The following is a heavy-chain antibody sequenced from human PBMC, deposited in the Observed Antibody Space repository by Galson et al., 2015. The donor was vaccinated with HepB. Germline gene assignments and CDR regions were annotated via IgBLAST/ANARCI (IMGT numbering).Heavy chain of an antibody. J-gene: IGHJ4*02. D-gene: IGHD4-17*01. CDR2: IYYSGST. Sequence: ETLSLTCTVSGGSISSSSYYWGWIRQPPGKGLEWIGSIYYSGSTYYNPSLKSRVTISVDTSKNQFSLKLSSVTAADTAVYYCARHPLRTLYGDYVVAGAIDYWGQGTLVTVSS. V-gene: IGHV4-39*01. CDR3: ARHPLRTLYGDYVVAGAIDY. CDR1: GGSISSSSYY.